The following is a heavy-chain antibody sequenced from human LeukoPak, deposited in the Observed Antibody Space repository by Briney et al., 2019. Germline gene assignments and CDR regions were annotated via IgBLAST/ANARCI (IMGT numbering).Heavy chain of an antibody. J-gene: IGHJ5*02. CDR1: GFTFSSYA. D-gene: IGHD2-2*01. CDR2: ISGSGGST. Sequence: GGSLRLSCAASGFTFSSYAMSWVRQAPGKGLGWVSAISGSGGSTYYADSAKGRFTISRDNSKNTLYLQMNSLRAEDTAVYYCAKDQYVVVVPETIANWFDPWGQGTLVTVSS. CDR3: AKDQYVVVVPETIANWFDP. V-gene: IGHV3-23*01.